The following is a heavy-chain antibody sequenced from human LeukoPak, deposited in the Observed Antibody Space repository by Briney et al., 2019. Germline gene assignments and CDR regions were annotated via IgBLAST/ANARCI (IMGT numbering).Heavy chain of an antibody. D-gene: IGHD6-19*01. CDR1: GYSFTSYW. CDR3: ARQYSSGWYVLYYFDY. Sequence: GESLKISCKGSGYSFTSYWIGWVRQMPGKGLEWMGIIYPGDSDTRYSPSFQGQVTISADKSISTAYLQWSSLKASDTAMYYCARQYSSGWYVLYYFDYWGQGTLVTVSS. CDR2: IYPGDSDT. V-gene: IGHV5-51*01. J-gene: IGHJ4*02.